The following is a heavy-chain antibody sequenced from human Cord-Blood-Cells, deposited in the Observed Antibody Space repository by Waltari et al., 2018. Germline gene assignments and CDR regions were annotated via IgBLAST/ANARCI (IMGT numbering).Heavy chain of an antibody. J-gene: IGHJ4*02. Sequence: QVQLQQWGAGLLKPSETLSLTCAVYGGSFSGYYWSWIRHPPGKGLEWIGEINHSGSTNYNPSLKSRVTISVDTSKNQFSLKLSSVTAADTAVYYCARVDPDYYYGSGSYFDYWGQGTLVTVSS. CDR2: INHSGST. CDR3: ARVDPDYYYGSGSYFDY. CDR1: GGSFSGYY. V-gene: IGHV4-34*01. D-gene: IGHD3-10*01.